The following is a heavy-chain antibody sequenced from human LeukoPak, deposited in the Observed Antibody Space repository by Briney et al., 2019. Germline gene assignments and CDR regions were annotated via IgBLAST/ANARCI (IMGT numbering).Heavy chain of an antibody. CDR2: IYYSGST. J-gene: IGHJ4*02. Sequence: SETLSLTCTVSGGSISSGSYYWSWIRQPPGKGLEWIGYIYYSGSTNYNPSLKSRVTISVDTSKNQFSLKVSSVTTADTAVYYCASQPLVRGALSYWGQGTLVTVSS. V-gene: IGHV4-61*01. D-gene: IGHD3-10*01. CDR3: ASQPLVRGALSY. CDR1: GGSISSGSYY.